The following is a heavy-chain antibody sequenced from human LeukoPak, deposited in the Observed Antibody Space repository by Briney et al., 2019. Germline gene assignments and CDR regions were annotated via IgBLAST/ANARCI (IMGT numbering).Heavy chain of an antibody. J-gene: IGHJ5*02. V-gene: IGHV3-15*05. D-gene: IGHD3-10*01. CDR1: VFSFSNAW. Sequence: GGSLRLSCAASVFSFSNAWMRWVRQAPRARLEWGGRSKRKRDGGKTDYPAHVKGRFIISRDASSHTLFMQTNSPKTEETGVYYSTTELRWELVDVDRWGQGALVTVSS. CDR3: TTELRWELVDVDR. CDR2: SKRKRDGGKT.